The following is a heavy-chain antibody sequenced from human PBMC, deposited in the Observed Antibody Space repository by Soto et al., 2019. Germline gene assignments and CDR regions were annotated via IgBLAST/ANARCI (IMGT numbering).Heavy chain of an antibody. J-gene: IGHJ5*02. Sequence: QPGGSLRLSCVASGFTFSSYWMHWVRQAPGKGLVWVSRINSDGSTINYADSVKGRFTISRDNAKNTLYLQMNSLRAEDTSVYYCAKVALRPPVLLWCGELLSWFDPWGQGTLVTVS. CDR3: AKVALRPPVLLWCGELLSWFDP. D-gene: IGHD3-10*01. V-gene: IGHV3-74*01. CDR1: GFTFSSYW. CDR2: INSDGSTI.